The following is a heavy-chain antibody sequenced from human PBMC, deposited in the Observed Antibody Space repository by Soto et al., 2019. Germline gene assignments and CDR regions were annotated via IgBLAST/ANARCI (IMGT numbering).Heavy chain of an antibody. Sequence: GASVKVSCKASGYTFTSYGISWVRQAPGQGLEWMGWISAYNGNTNYAQKLQGRVTMTTDTSTSTAYMELRSLRSDDTAVYYCARDNDLYCSGGSPCGINAEYYMDVWGKGTTVTVSS. J-gene: IGHJ6*03. CDR2: ISAYNGNT. CDR1: GYTFTSYG. V-gene: IGHV1-18*01. D-gene: IGHD2-15*01. CDR3: ARDNDLYCSGGSPCGINAEYYMDV.